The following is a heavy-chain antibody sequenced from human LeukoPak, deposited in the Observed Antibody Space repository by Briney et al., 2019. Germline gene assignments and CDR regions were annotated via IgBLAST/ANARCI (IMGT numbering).Heavy chain of an antibody. V-gene: IGHV4-39*01. Sequence: SETLSLTCSVSGGSISSSSYYWGWIRQPPGKGLEWIGSIYYSGSTYYNPSLKSRVTISVDTSKNQFSLKLSSVTAADTAVYYCASQSADLYCYGSGSSADYWGQGTLVTVSS. CDR1: GGSISSSSYY. CDR2: IYYSGST. D-gene: IGHD3-10*01. CDR3: ASQSADLYCYGSGSSADY. J-gene: IGHJ4*02.